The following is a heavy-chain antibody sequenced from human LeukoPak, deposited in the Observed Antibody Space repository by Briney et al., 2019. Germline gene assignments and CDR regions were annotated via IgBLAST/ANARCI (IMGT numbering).Heavy chain of an antibody. J-gene: IGHJ4*02. V-gene: IGHV3-23*01. CDR3: AKDTAMVTFDH. CDR2: ISGSGGST. Sequence: GGSLRLCCAASGFTFSSYAMSWVRQATGKGLEWVSAISGSGGSTYYADAVKGRFTISRDNSKNTLYLQMNSLRAEDTAVYYCAKDTAMVTFDHWGQGTLVTVSS. CDR1: GFTFSSYA. D-gene: IGHD5-18*01.